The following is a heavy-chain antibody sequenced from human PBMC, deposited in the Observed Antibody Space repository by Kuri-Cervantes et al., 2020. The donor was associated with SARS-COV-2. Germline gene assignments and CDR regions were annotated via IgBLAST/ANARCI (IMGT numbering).Heavy chain of an antibody. CDR3: ANDGGDTVLLFDY. D-gene: IGHD5-18*01. Sequence: GGSLRLSCAASGFTFSSYGMHWVRQAPGEGLEWVAFIRYDGSNKYYADSVKGRVTISRDNSKNSLYLQMNSLRAEDTAVYYCANDGGDTVLLFDYWGQGALVTVSS. V-gene: IGHV3-30*02. CDR1: GFTFSSYG. CDR2: IRYDGSNK. J-gene: IGHJ4*02.